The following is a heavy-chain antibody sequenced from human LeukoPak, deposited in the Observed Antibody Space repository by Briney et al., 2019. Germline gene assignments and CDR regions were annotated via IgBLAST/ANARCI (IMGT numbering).Heavy chain of an antibody. Sequence: GGSLRLSCAAPGFTFSSNWMHWVRQAPGKGPVWVSRINSDGSSTSYTDSVKGRFTISRDNAKNTLYLLMNSLRAEDTAVYYCARGGVNWGYWYFDLWGRGTLVTVSS. J-gene: IGHJ2*01. CDR2: INSDGSST. CDR1: GFTFSSNW. D-gene: IGHD7-27*01. V-gene: IGHV3-74*01. CDR3: ARGGVNWGYWYFDL.